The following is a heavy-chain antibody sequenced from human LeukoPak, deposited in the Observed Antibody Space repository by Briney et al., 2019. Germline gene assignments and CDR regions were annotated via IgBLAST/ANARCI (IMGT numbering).Heavy chain of an antibody. J-gene: IGHJ3*02. Sequence: SVKASCKASGGTFSSYAISWVRQAPGQGLEWMGRIIPILGIANYAQKFQGRVTITADKSTSTAYMELSSLRSEDTAVYYCARTYYYDSSGYFDIWGQGTMVTVSS. CDR2: IIPILGIA. CDR3: ARTYYYDSSGYFDI. CDR1: GGTFSSYA. V-gene: IGHV1-69*04. D-gene: IGHD3-22*01.